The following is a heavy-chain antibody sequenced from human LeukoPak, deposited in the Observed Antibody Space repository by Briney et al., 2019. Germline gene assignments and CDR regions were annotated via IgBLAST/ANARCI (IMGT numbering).Heavy chain of an antibody. V-gene: IGHV4-39*01. CDR3: ARRANIRQRKGYQLLALIAFDI. Sequence: PSETLSLTCIVSGGSISNSNYYWGWIRQPPGRGLERIGSIFYDGSSDYNPSLKSRVTISVDTSKNKFSLKVNSVTAADTAVYYCARRANIRQRKGYQLLALIAFDIWGQGTMVTVSS. J-gene: IGHJ3*02. D-gene: IGHD2-2*01. CDR1: GGSISNSNYY. CDR2: IFYDGSS.